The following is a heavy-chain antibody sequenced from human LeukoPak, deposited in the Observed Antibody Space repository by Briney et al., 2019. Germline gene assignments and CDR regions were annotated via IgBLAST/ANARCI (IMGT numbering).Heavy chain of an antibody. D-gene: IGHD6-19*01. CDR1: EFSFSSNY. CDR3: ARGRFSGPYDF. V-gene: IGHV3-53*01. Sequence: PGGSLRLSCAVSEFSFSSNYMNWVRQAPGKGLEWVSVIYSGGDTYYSDSARGRCTISTDKSKNKVYLIMNSMGGEDTAVYYCARGRFSGPYDFWGQGTLVTVSS. J-gene: IGHJ4*02. CDR2: IYSGGDT.